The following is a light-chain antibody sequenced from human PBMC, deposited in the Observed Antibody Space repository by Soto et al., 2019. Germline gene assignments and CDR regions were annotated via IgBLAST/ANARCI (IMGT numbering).Light chain of an antibody. CDR2: DVS. J-gene: IGLJ2*01. V-gene: IGLV2-14*03. Sequence: QSALTQPASLYGSPGQSITISCTGTSSDVGGYNYVSWYQQHPGEVPRLMIYDVSNRPSGVSDRFSGSKSDNTASLTISGLRAEDEADYYCSSYSSSSPLIFGGGTKLTVL. CDR1: SSDVGGYNY. CDR3: SSYSSSSPLI.